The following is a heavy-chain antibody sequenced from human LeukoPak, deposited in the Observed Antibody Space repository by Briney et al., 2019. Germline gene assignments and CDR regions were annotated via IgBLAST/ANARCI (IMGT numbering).Heavy chain of an antibody. Sequence: NPSETLSLTCTVSGGSISSSSYYWGWIRQPPGKGLEWIGSIYYSGSTYYNPSLKSRVTISVDTSKNQFSLKLSSVTAADTAVYYCARRYSAYGYYFDYWGQGTLVTVSS. CDR3: ARRYSAYGYYFDY. CDR2: IYYSGST. D-gene: IGHD5-12*01. V-gene: IGHV4-39*01. J-gene: IGHJ4*02. CDR1: GGSISSSSYY.